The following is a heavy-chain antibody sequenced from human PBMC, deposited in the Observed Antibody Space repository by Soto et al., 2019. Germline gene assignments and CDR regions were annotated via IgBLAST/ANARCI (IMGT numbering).Heavy chain of an antibody. V-gene: IGHV1-69*12. CDR2: IMPIFRTP. CDR3: ARDEDRQQLDGNYYYIMDV. J-gene: IGHJ6*02. Sequence: QVQLVQSGAEVKKPGSSVKVSCKASGGTFSSSAFSWVRQAPGQGLEWMGGIMPIFRTPDYAQKFQGRVTISADESTSTAYMELRSLTSEDTGVYYCARDEDRQQLDGNYYYIMDVWGQGTTVTVSS. CDR1: GGTFSSSA. D-gene: IGHD3-3*01.